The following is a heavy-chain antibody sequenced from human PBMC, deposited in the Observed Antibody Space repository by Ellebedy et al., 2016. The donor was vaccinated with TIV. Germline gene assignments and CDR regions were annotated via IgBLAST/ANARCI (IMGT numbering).Heavy chain of an antibody. Sequence: AASVKVSCKATGYILTSYYMHWVRQAPGQGLEWMGVINPSGGTTLNPQKFQGRVKVTRDTSTSNIYMELSSLTSDDTSVYYCARGRSVGSHPFDNWGQGTLVTVSS. D-gene: IGHD1-26*01. CDR1: GYILTSYY. CDR3: ARGRSVGSHPFDN. J-gene: IGHJ4*02. V-gene: IGHV1-46*03. CDR2: INPSGGTT.